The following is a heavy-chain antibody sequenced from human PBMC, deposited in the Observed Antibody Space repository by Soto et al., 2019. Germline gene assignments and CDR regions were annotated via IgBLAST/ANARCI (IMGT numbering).Heavy chain of an antibody. D-gene: IGHD2-15*01. Sequence: QVQLVQSGAEVKKPGSSVKVSCKAPGGTFSTYAISWVRQAPGQGLEWMGGVIPIFATPKYAQKFQGRVTITADESTSTGYKELRSLRSEDTAVYYCARSQGGSSSLDIYYYYYYGMDVWGQGTTVTVSS. V-gene: IGHV1-69*01. CDR1: GGTFSTYA. CDR2: VIPIFATP. CDR3: ARSQGGSSSLDIYYYYYYGMDV. J-gene: IGHJ6*02.